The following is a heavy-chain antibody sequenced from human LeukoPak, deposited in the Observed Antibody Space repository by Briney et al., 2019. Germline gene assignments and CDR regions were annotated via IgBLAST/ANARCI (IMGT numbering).Heavy chain of an antibody. V-gene: IGHV4-39*01. Sequence: TSETLSLTCTVSGGSISSVIYSWGWIRQPPGKGLEWIGSIYYSGSTYYNPSLKSRVTISVDTSKNQFSLKLSSVTAADTAVYLCARRYYYDSSGYHYYFDYWGQGTLVTVSS. D-gene: IGHD3-22*01. CDR2: IYYSGST. J-gene: IGHJ4*02. CDR1: GGSISSVIYS. CDR3: ARRYYYDSSGYHYYFDY.